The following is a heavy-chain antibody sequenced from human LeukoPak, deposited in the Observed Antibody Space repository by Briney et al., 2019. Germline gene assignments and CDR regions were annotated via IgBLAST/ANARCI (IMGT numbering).Heavy chain of an antibody. CDR1: GFTFSSYA. CDR3: AKDRGSGVTMVRGVRRANYYMDV. D-gene: IGHD3-10*01. V-gene: IGHV3-30*04. CDR2: ISYDGGNK. Sequence: GGSLRLSCAASGFTFSSYAMHWVRQAPGKGLEWVAVISYDGGNKYYADSVKGRFTISRDNSKNTLYLQMNSLRAEDTAVYYCAKDRGSGVTMVRGVRRANYYMDVWGKGTTVTVSS. J-gene: IGHJ6*03.